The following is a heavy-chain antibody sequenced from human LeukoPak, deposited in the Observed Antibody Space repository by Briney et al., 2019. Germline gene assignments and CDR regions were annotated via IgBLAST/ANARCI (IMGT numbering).Heavy chain of an antibody. J-gene: IGHJ4*02. CDR2: ISGSGGSI. CDR3: ARGSTYYDSSGQVPFDY. Sequence: GGSLRLSCAASGFTFSSYAMSWVRQAPGEGLEWVSGISGSGGSIYYADSVKGRFTVSRDNAKNSLYLQMNSLRAEDTAVYYCARGSTYYDSSGQVPFDYWGQGTLVTVSS. D-gene: IGHD3-22*01. CDR1: GFTFSSYA. V-gene: IGHV3-23*01.